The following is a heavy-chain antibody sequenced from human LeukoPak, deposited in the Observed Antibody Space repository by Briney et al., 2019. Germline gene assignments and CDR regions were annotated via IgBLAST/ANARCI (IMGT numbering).Heavy chain of an antibody. D-gene: IGHD6-6*01. CDR1: DGSFSGYY. CDR3: ARGTLGYSSSSRGYYYYGMDV. Sequence: SETLSLTCAVYDGSFSGYYWSWIRQPPGKGLEWIGEINHSGSTNYNPSLKSRVTISLDTSKNQFSLKLSSVTAADTAVYYCARGTLGYSSSSRGYYYYGMDVWGQGTTVTVSS. J-gene: IGHJ6*02. V-gene: IGHV4-34*01. CDR2: INHSGST.